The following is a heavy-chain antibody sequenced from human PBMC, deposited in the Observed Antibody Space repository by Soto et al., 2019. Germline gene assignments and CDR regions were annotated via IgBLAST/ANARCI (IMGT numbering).Heavy chain of an antibody. J-gene: IGHJ6*02. D-gene: IGHD3-9*01. CDR2: INPNSGGT. Sequence: GASVKVSCKASGYTFTGYYMHWVRQAPGQGLEWMGWINPNSGGTNYAQKFQGWVTMTRDTSISTAYMELSRLRSDDTAVYYCARDQKRLRDFDWRAPNYYGMDVWGQGTKVTVSS. CDR3: ARDQKRLRDFDWRAPNYYGMDV. CDR1: GYTFTGYY. V-gene: IGHV1-2*04.